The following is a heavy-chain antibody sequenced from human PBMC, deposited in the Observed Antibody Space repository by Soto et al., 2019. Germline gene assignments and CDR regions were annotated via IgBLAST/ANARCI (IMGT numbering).Heavy chain of an antibody. CDR2: INPSGGST. J-gene: IGHJ5*02. D-gene: IGHD3-22*01. V-gene: IGHV1-46*01. CDR1: GYTFTSYY. Sequence: GASVKVSCKASGYTFTSYYMHWVRQAPGQGLEWMGIINPSGGSTSYAQKFQGRVTMTRDTSTSTVYMELSSLRSEDTAVYYCARGSPKPGRGTMIAPPFDPWGQGTLVTVSS. CDR3: ARGSPKPGRGTMIAPPFDP.